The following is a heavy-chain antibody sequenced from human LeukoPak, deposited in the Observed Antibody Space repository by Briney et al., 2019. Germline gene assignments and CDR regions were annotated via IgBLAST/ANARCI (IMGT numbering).Heavy chain of an antibody. J-gene: IGHJ4*02. CDR3: ARDRDYGDYDFDY. CDR1: GFTFSGYG. D-gene: IGHD4-17*01. V-gene: IGHV3-33*01. CDR2: IWYDGSNK. Sequence: GGSLRLSCAASGFTFSGYGMHWVRQAPGKGLEWVAVIWYDGSNKYYADSVKGRFTISRDNSKNTLYLQMNSLRAEDTAVYYCARDRDYGDYDFDYWGQGTLVTVSS.